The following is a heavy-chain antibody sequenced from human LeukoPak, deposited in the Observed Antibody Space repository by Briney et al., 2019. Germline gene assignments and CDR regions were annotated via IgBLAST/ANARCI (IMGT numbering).Heavy chain of an antibody. CDR3: ARGNDFYGSGRQSYFDP. CDR1: GGSISSSSYY. V-gene: IGHV4-61*05. D-gene: IGHD3-10*01. CDR2: IQSIGGT. Sequence: SETLSLTCTVSGGSISSSSYYWAWIRQPPGKGLEWIGYIQSIGGTNYNPSLKSRVTISVDTSKNQFSLKLTSMTAADTAFYYCARGNDFYGSGRQSYFDPWGQGTLVIVSS. J-gene: IGHJ5*02.